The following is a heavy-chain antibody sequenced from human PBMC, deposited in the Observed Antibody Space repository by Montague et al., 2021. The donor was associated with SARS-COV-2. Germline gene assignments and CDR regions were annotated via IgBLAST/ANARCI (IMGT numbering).Heavy chain of an antibody. V-gene: IGHV4-39*07. CDR1: GGSISSSNYY. D-gene: IGHD3-10*01. J-gene: IGHJ6*02. CDR2: MYYSGST. Sequence: SETLSHTCTVPGGSISSSNYYWGWIRQPPGKGLEWIGNMYYSGSTYYNPSLKSRVTISIDASKNQFSLKLSSVTAADTAVYYCARDDIVLQGVTKGMDVWGQGTTVTVSS. CDR3: ARDDIVLQGVTKGMDV.